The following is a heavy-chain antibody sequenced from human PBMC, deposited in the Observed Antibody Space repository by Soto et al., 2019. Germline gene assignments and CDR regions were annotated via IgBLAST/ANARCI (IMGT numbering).Heavy chain of an antibody. CDR3: ATRGNSHAYFDF. V-gene: IGHV5-51*01. Sequence: GEALKISCKGSGYTFTSYWIAWVRPMPGKGLEWMGLIYPGDSDTRYSPSFQGQVTISADKFISTAYLQWSSLKASDTAMYYCATRGNSHAYFDFWGQGTLVTVSS. CDR1: GYTFTSYW. J-gene: IGHJ4*02. D-gene: IGHD5-18*01. CDR2: IYPGDSDT.